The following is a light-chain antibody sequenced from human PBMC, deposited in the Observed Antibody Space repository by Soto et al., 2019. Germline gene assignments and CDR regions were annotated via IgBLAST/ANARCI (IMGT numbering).Light chain of an antibody. CDR1: SSDIGGHNY. CDR3: SSFGVPDKV. Sequence: QSVLTQPPSASGSPGQSVTISFTGTSSDIGGHNYVSWYQQHPGKAPKLVIYDVTKRPSGVPGRFSGSKSGNTASLTVSGLRAEDEADYYCSSFGVPDKVFGGGTKVTVL. J-gene: IGLJ3*02. CDR2: DVT. V-gene: IGLV2-8*01.